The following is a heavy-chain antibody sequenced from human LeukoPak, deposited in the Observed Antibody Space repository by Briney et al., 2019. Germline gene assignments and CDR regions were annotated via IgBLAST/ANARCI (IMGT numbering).Heavy chain of an antibody. J-gene: IGHJ4*02. CDR1: GGTFSSYA. D-gene: IGHD6-19*01. Sequence: ASVKVSCKASGGTFSSYAISWVRQAPGQGLEWMGRIIPIFGTANYAQKFQGRVTITTDESTSTAYMELSSLRSEDTAVYYCAREGYSSGWNMYYFDYWGQGTLVTVSS. CDR2: IIPIFGTA. CDR3: AREGYSSGWNMYYFDY. V-gene: IGHV1-69*05.